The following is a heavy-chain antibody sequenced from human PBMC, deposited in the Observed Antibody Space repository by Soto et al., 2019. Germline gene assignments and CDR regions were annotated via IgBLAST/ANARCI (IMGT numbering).Heavy chain of an antibody. CDR3: VKAEGTIAVRYFHY. Sequence: PGGSLRLSCSASGFKFDDHAMHWVRQAPGKGLEWGSGIYWKGAIISYADSVKGRFTISRDNAKNSLFLQMNSLRAEDTALYYCVKAEGTIAVRYFHYWGQGALVTVSS. J-gene: IGHJ4*02. D-gene: IGHD1-1*01. CDR2: IYWKGAII. V-gene: IGHV3-9*01. CDR1: GFKFDDHA.